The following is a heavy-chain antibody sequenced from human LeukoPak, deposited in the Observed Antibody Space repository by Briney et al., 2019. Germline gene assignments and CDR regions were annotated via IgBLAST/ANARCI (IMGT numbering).Heavy chain of an antibody. CDR3: AKRDNNDYYTGLHVFDI. D-gene: IGHD3-22*01. CDR1: GFTFSSYA. J-gene: IGHJ3*02. V-gene: IGHV3-23*01. CDR2: ISGSGDRT. Sequence: GGSLRLSCAASGFTFSSYAMTWVRQAPGKGPEWVSGISGSGDRTYYTDSVKGRLTISRDNSKNTLDLQMNSLRAEDTAVYYCAKRDNNDYYTGLHVFDIWGQGPMVTVSS.